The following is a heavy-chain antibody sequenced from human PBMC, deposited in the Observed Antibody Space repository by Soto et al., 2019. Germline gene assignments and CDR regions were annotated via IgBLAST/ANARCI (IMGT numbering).Heavy chain of an antibody. V-gene: IGHV1-2*02. J-gene: IGHJ3*02. Sequence: ASVKVSCTASRYTFTDFFIHWVRQVPVQGLEWMGFINPNSGGTEYAQNRVTMTRDKSISTVYMQLSRLTFDETAVYYCARLGYQKHLIAGFDMWGPGTLVTVS. CDR3: ARLGYQKHLIAGFDM. CDR2: INPNSGGT. D-gene: IGHD6-13*01. CDR1: RYTFTDFF.